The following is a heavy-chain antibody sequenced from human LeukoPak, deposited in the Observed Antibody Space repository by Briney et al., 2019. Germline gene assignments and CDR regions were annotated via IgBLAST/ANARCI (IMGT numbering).Heavy chain of an antibody. Sequence: PGRSLRLSCAASGFTFSSYGMHWVRQAPGKGLEWVAVIWYDGSNKYYADSVKGRFTISRDNSKNTLYLQMNSLRAEDTAVYYCARDDAYYGMDVWGQGTTVTVSS. CDR1: GFTFSSYG. J-gene: IGHJ6*02. CDR3: ARDDAYYGMDV. CDR2: IWYDGSNK. V-gene: IGHV3-33*01.